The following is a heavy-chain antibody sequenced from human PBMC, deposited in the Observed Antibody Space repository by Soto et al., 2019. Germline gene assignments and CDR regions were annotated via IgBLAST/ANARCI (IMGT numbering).Heavy chain of an antibody. CDR3: ARDREYYDFLAGPRGY. D-gene: IGHD3-9*01. Sequence: QVQLVESGGGVVQSGRSLRLSCVASGFTFSTYGMHWVRQAPGKGLEWVAVIWYDGSNKYYADSVKGRFTISRDNSKNTLYLQMNSLRAEDTAVYYCARDREYYDFLAGPRGYWGQGTLVTVSS. V-gene: IGHV3-33*01. J-gene: IGHJ4*02. CDR2: IWYDGSNK. CDR1: GFTFSTYG.